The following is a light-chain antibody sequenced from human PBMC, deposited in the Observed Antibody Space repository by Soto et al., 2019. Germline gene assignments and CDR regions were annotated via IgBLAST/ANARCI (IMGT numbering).Light chain of an antibody. Sequence: DIQMTQSPSSLSASIGDRVTITCRASLSIASHLNWFQQKPGRAPKLLIYATSSLQSGVPSRFSGSGSGTDFTLTISSLQPEDFATYYCQQSFTTPYTFGQGTKLEIE. CDR3: QQSFTTPYT. V-gene: IGKV1-39*01. J-gene: IGKJ2*01. CDR1: LSIASH. CDR2: ATS.